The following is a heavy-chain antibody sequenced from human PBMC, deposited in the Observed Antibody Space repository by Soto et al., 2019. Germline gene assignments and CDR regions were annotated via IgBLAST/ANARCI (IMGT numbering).Heavy chain of an antibody. CDR2: IYRGGDT. J-gene: IGHJ3*02. CDR3: ARGMYGSGSYYIGDAFDM. D-gene: IGHD3-10*01. Sequence: EVQLVESGGGLIQPGGSLRLSCAVSGFTVSYNYMNWVRQAPGKGLEWVSVIYRGGDTFYADSVKGRFTISRDNSKNTLYLQMNSLRAEDTAVYYFARGMYGSGSYYIGDAFDMWVQGTMVTVSS. CDR1: GFTVSYNY. V-gene: IGHV3-53*01.